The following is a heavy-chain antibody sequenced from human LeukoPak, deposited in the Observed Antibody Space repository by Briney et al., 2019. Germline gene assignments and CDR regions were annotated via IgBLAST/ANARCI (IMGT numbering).Heavy chain of an antibody. V-gene: IGHV1-18*01. J-gene: IGHJ3*01. Sequence: GASVTVSCKASGYTFTINGISWVRQAPGQGLEWMGWISANSGNTKYAQRLQGRITMTTDTSTTTAYMELRRLRSDDTAVYYCARDRNHAFDFWGQGTMVTVSS. CDR1: GYTFTING. CDR3: ARDRNHAFDF. CDR2: ISANSGNT.